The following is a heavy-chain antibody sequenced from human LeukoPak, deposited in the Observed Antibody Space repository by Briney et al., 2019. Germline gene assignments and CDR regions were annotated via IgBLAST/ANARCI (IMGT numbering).Heavy chain of an antibody. J-gene: IGHJ6*03. V-gene: IGHV4-59*01. Sequence: SETLSLTCNFSDGSISSYYWRWIRQPPGKGLEWIGYIYYTGTTNYNPSLKSRVTVSIDTSKNQFSLRLTSVTAADTAVYYCARARGYSYGSYMDVWGKGTTVTVSS. D-gene: IGHD5-18*01. CDR1: DGSISSYY. CDR2: IYYTGTT. CDR3: ARARGYSYGSYMDV.